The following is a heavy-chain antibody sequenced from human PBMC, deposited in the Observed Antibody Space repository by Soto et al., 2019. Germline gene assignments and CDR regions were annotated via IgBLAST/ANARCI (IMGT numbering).Heavy chain of an antibody. CDR2: IYYSGST. CDR3: ARGRSGSYPFDY. D-gene: IGHD1-26*01. J-gene: IGHJ4*02. Sequence: SETLSLTCTVAGGSISSYYWSWIRQPPGKGLEWIGYIYYSGSTNYNPSLKSRVTISLDTSKNQFSLKLSSVTAADTAVYFCARGRSGSYPFDYWGLGTLVTVSS. V-gene: IGHV4-59*01. CDR1: GGSISSYY.